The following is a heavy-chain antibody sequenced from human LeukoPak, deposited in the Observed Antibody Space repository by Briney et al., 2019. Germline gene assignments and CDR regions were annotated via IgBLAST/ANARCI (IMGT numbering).Heavy chain of an antibody. Sequence: SQTPSLTCTVSGGSISSGDYYWSWIRQPPGKGLEWIGYIYYSGSTYYNPSLKSRVTISIDTSKNQFSLKLSSVTAADTAVYFCARGSYVDIVATYYYYGMDVWGQGTTVTVSS. CDR1: GGSISSGDYY. V-gene: IGHV4-30-4*01. D-gene: IGHD5-12*01. CDR2: IYYSGST. J-gene: IGHJ6*02. CDR3: ARGSYVDIVATYYYYGMDV.